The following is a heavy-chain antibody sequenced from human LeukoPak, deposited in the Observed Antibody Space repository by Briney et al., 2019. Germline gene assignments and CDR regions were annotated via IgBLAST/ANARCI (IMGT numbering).Heavy chain of an antibody. D-gene: IGHD3-10*01. CDR1: GFTLCNYW. J-gene: IGHJ5*02. CDR2: IRPDGSDK. V-gene: IGHV3-7*01. Sequence: PGGSLRLSRAPSGFTLCNYWVGCVRPAPGGGREWVANIRPDGSDKYYADCVKGRFTISRDNGQNSLYLQMSSLRAEDSAVFYCGRWGVNTGLDRWGQGTLVTVSS. CDR3: GRWGVNTGLDR.